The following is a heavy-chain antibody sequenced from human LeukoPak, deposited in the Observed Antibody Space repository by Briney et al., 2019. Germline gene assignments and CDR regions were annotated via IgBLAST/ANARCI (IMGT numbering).Heavy chain of an antibody. D-gene: IGHD2-8*01. J-gene: IGHJ4*02. V-gene: IGHV3-66*02. CDR3: ARVYLERLTAGYFDH. CDR2: IHSGGST. Sequence: GGSLRLSCAASGFTVSTNYMNWVRQAPGKGLEWVSLIHSGGSTYYADSVKGRFTISRDNSKSTLYLQMNSLRDDDSAAYFCARVYLERLTAGYFDHWGQGTQVTVSP. CDR1: GFTVSTNY.